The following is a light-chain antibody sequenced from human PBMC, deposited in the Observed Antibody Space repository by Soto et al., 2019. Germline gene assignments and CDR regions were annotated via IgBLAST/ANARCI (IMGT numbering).Light chain of an antibody. CDR1: SSNVGGYNY. CDR2: DAS. J-gene: IGLJ2*01. CDR3: CSYAANYNLV. V-gene: IGLV2-11*01. Sequence: QSVLTQPRSVSASPGQSVTISCTGTSSNVGGYNYVSWYQQNPGKAPKLMIYDASKRPSGVPDRFSGSKSGNAASLTISGLQAEDEADYYCCSYAANYNLVFGGGTKVTVL.